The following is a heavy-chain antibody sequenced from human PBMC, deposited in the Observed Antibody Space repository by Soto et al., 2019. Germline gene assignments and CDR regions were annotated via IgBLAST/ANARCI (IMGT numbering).Heavy chain of an antibody. CDR2: ISAYNGNT. V-gene: IGHV1-18*01. CDR3: AREGESYYYYGMDV. D-gene: IGHD1-26*01. J-gene: IGHJ6*02. CDR1: GYIFTSYG. Sequence: ASVKVSCKASGYIFTSYGISWVRQAPGQGLEWMGWISAYNGNTNYAQKLQGRVTMTTDTSTSTAYMELRSLRSDDTAVYYCAREGESYYYYGMDVWGQGTTVTVSS.